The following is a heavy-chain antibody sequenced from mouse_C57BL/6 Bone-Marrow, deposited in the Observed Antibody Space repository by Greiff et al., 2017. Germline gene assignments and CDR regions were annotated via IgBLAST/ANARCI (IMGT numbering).Heavy chain of an antibody. Sequence: EVQLVESGGGLVKPGGSLKLSCAASGFTFSSYAMSWVRQTPEKRLEWVATISDGGSYTYYPDNVKGRFTISRDNAKNNLYLQMSHLKSKDTAMYYCARGGLLRFAYWGQGTLVTVSA. CDR1: GFTFSSYA. V-gene: IGHV5-4*01. CDR2: ISDGGSYT. CDR3: ARGGLLRFAY. J-gene: IGHJ3*01. D-gene: IGHD2-3*01.